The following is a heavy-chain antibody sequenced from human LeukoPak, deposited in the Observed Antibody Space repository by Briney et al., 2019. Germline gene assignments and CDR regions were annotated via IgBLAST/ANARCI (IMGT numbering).Heavy chain of an antibody. CDR1: GFTFSSYA. CDR2: ISGSGGST. Sequence: PGGSLRLSCAASGFTFSSYAMNWVRQAPGKGLEWVSAISGSGGSTYYADSVKGRFTISRDNSKNTLYLQIYSLRAEDTAVYYCAKPARYCSSTSCYDYWGQGTLVTVSS. J-gene: IGHJ4*02. D-gene: IGHD2-2*01. V-gene: IGHV3-23*01. CDR3: AKPARYCSSTSCYDY.